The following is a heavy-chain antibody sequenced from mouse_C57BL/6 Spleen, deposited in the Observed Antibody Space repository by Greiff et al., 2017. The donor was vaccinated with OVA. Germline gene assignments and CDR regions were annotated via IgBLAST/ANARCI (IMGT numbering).Heavy chain of an antibody. J-gene: IGHJ2*01. CDR2: ISDGGSYT. V-gene: IGHV5-4*01. CDR3: ARDDPYFDY. Sequence: EVMLVESGGGLVKPGGSLKLSCAASGFTFSSYAMSWVRQTPEKRLEWVATISDGGSYTYYPDNVKGRFTISRDNAKNNLYLQMSHLKSEDTAMYYCARDDPYFDYWGQGTTLTVSS. CDR1: GFTFSSYA.